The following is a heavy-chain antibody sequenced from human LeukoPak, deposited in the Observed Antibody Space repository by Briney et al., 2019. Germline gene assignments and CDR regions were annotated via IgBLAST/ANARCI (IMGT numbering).Heavy chain of an antibody. V-gene: IGHV4-30-4*01. CDR3: ARASITGTPGGMDV. CDR1: GVSISSGDYY. D-gene: IGHD1-20*01. Sequence: SQTLSLTCTVSGVSISSGDYYWSWIRQPPGKGLEWIGYIYYSGSTYYNPSLKSRVTISVDTSKNQFSLKLSSVTAADTAVYYCARASITGTPGGMDVWGQGTTVTVS. J-gene: IGHJ6*02. CDR2: IYYSGST.